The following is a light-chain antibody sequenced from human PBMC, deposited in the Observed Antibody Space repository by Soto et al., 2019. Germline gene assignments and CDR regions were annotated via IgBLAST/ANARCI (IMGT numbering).Light chain of an antibody. J-gene: IGKJ1*01. CDR3: QQYGSSPL. CDR1: QRISNSY. V-gene: IGKV3-20*01. CDR2: DAS. Sequence: EVALTQSPGTLSLSPGERATLSCRASQRISNSYLAWYQQKPGQAPRLLLYDASSRATGIPDRFSGGGSGTDYTLTLSRLEPEDGAVYYCQQYGSSPLFGQGTKVDIK.